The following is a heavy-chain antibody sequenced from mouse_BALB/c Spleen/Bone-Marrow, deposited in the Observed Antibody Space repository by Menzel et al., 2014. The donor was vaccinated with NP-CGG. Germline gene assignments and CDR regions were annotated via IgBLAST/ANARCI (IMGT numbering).Heavy chain of an antibody. CDR1: GYAFXNYW. J-gene: IGHJ2*01. CDR3: TRRRSLDY. V-gene: IGHV1-63*01. Sequence: LQESGTELVRPGTSVKISCKASGYAFXNYWLGWVKQRPGHGLEWIGDIYPGSGNTYYNEKFKGKATLTADKSSSTAYMQLSGLTSEDSAVYFCTRRRSLDYWGQGTTLTVSS. CDR2: IYPGSGNT.